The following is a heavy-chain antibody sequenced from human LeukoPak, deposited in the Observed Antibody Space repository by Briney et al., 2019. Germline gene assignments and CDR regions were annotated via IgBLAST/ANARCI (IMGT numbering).Heavy chain of an antibody. CDR3: ARDQGWFGELGFDP. Sequence: GGSLRLSCAASGFTFSSYAMHWVRQAPGKGLEWVAVISYDGSNKYYADSVKGRFTISRDNSKNTLYLQMNSLRAEDTAVYYYARDQGWFGELGFDPWGQGTLVTVSS. V-gene: IGHV3-30*04. CDR1: GFTFSSYA. J-gene: IGHJ5*02. CDR2: ISYDGSNK. D-gene: IGHD3-10*01.